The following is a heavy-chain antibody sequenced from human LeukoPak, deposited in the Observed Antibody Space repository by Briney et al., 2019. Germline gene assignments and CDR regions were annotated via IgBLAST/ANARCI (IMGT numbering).Heavy chain of an antibody. V-gene: IGHV3-23*01. J-gene: IGHJ5*02. CDR2: ISGSGGST. Sequence: GGSLRLSCAVSGFTFSSYGMSWVRQAPGKGLEWVSAISGSGGSTYYADSVKGRFTISRDNSKNTLYLQMNSLRAEDTAVYYCARVRGITGTTRFDPWGQGTLVTVSS. CDR1: GFTFSSYG. CDR3: ARVRGITGTTRFDP. D-gene: IGHD1-20*01.